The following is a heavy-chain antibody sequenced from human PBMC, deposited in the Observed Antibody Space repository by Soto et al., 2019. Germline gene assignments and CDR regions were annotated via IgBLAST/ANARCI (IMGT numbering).Heavy chain of an antibody. CDR3: ARDVSSSADGLDY. J-gene: IGHJ4*02. Sequence: ASVKVSCKASGYTFTGTCTGYYIHWVRQAPGQGLEWMGWINPNSGGTNYAQKFQGRVTMTRDTSISTAHMELRRLRSDDTAIYYWARDVSSSADGLDYWGQGTLVIVSS. CDR2: INPNSGGT. V-gene: IGHV1-2*02. CDR1: GYTFTGTCTGYY. D-gene: IGHD6-6*01.